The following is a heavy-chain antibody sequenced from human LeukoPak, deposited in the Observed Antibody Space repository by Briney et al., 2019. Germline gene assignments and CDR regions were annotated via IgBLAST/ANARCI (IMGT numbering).Heavy chain of an antibody. CDR2: ISGSGDGT. D-gene: IGHD2-15*01. CDR3: AKTRSVVVAAAINY. V-gene: IGHV3-23*01. J-gene: IGHJ4*02. CDR1: GFTFSSYA. Sequence: PGGSLRLSCAASGFTFSSYAMSWVRQAPGKGLEWVSGISGSGDGTYSADSVKGRFTISRDNSKNTLYLQMNSLRVEDTAFYYCAKTRSVVVAAAINYRGPGTLVTVSS.